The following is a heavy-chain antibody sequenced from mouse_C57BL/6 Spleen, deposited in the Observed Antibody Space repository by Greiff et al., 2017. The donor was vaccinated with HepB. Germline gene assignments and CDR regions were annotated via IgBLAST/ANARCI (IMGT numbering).Heavy chain of an antibody. J-gene: IGHJ1*03. D-gene: IGHD2-4*01. Sequence: DVKLVESGGGLVQPGGSLKLSCAASGFTFSDYYMYWVRQTPEKRLEWVAYISNGGGSTYYPDTVKGRFTISRDNAKNTLYLQMSRLKSEDTAMYYCARLYYDYDDWYFDVWGTGTTVTVSS. CDR1: GFTFSDYY. V-gene: IGHV5-12*01. CDR2: ISNGGGST. CDR3: ARLYYDYDDWYFDV.